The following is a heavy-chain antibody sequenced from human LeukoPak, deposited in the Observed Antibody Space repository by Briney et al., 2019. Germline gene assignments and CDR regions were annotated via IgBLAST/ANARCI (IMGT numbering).Heavy chain of an antibody. CDR1: GFSLSSSGVG. Sequence: SGPTLVKPTQTLTLTCTFSGFSLSSSGVGVGWIRQPPGKALEWLALIYWDDGKRYSPSLQSRLTITKATSKNQVVFTMTDMDPVDTATFYCARMNSSGPIDYWGQGTLVTVPS. CDR2: IYWDDGK. J-gene: IGHJ4*02. V-gene: IGHV2-5*02. D-gene: IGHD3-22*01. CDR3: ARMNSSGPIDY.